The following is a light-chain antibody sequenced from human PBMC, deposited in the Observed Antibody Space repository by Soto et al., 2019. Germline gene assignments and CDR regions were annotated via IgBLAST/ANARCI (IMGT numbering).Light chain of an antibody. V-gene: IGLV2-14*01. CDR1: SRDVGGYNY. CDR3: CSYTTSNTRQIV. CDR2: DVS. Sequence: QSVLTQPASVSGSPGQSITISCTGTSRDVGGYNYVSWYQQQPGKAPKFMIYDVSNRPSGVSNRFSGSKSGNTASLTISGLQAEDEADYYCCSYTTSNTRQIVFGTGTKLTVL. J-gene: IGLJ1*01.